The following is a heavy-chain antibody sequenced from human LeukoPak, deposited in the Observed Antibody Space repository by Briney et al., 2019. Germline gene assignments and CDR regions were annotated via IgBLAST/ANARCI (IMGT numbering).Heavy chain of an antibody. J-gene: IGHJ4*02. D-gene: IGHD4-23*01. V-gene: IGHV1-69*13. CDR2: IIPLFGTA. CDR1: GGTFSSYA. Sequence: GASVKVSCKASGGTFSSYAINWVRQAPGQGLEWMGGIIPLFGTANYAQKFQGRVTITAVESMRTAYMELSSRRSVDTAVYYCARGWLAETTVVTPYNYWGQGTLVTVSS. CDR3: ARGWLAETTVVTPYNY.